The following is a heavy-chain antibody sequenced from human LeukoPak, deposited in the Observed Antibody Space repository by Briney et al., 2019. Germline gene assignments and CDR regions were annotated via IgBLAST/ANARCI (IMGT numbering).Heavy chain of an antibody. J-gene: IGHJ4*02. CDR1: GFTFSSYE. Sequence: PGGSLRLSCAASGFTFSSYEMNWVRQAPGKGLEWVSYISSSGSTIYYADSVKGRFTISRDNAKNSLYLQMNSLRAEDTAVYYCARVRYYDILTGHNDYWGQGTLVTVSS. CDR2: ISSSGSTI. D-gene: IGHD3-9*01. V-gene: IGHV3-48*03. CDR3: ARVRYYDILTGHNDY.